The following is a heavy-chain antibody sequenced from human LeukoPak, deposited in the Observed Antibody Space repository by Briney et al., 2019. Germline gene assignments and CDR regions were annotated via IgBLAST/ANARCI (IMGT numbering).Heavy chain of an antibody. J-gene: IGHJ4*02. CDR3: AKVEGAKGGATDY. CDR1: GFTFSSCA. Sequence: VGSLRLSCAASGFTFSSCAMSWVRQAPGKGLEWVSTFSGSGDITYYADSVKGRFTISRDNSKNTLYLQMNNLRAEDTAVYYCAKVEGAKGGATDYWGQGTLVTVSS. V-gene: IGHV3-23*01. D-gene: IGHD1-26*01. CDR2: FSGSGDIT.